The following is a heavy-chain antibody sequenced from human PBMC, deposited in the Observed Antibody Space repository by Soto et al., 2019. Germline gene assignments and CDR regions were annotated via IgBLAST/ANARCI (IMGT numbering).Heavy chain of an antibody. J-gene: IGHJ4*02. CDR1: GFTFSDHG. CDR3: AKDRTIASRNFDS. D-gene: IGHD6-6*01. CDR2: ISGSVGST. Sequence: PGGSLRLSCVASGFTFSDHGMHWVRQAPGKGLEWVSSISGSVGSTFYADSVKGRFTISRDNSMNTLYLQMNSLRAEDTAVYYCAKDRTIASRNFDSWGQEALVTVSS. V-gene: IGHV3-23*01.